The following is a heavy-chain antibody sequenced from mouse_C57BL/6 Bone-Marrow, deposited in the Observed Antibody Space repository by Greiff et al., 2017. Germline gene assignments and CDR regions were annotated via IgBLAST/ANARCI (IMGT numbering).Heavy chain of an antibody. CDR2: SRNKANDYTT. J-gene: IGHJ4*01. CDR1: GFTFSDFY. Sequence: EVKLVESGGGLVQSGRSLRLSCATSGFTFSDFYMEWVRQAPGKGLEWIAASRNKANDYTTEYSASVKGRFIVSRDTSQSILYLQMNALRAEDTAIYYCARDDTTVVATGAMDYWGQGTSVTVSS. V-gene: IGHV7-1*01. CDR3: ARDDTTVVATGAMDY. D-gene: IGHD1-1*01.